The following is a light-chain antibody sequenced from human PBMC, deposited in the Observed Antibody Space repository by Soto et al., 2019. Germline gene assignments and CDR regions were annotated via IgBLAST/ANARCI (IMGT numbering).Light chain of an antibody. J-gene: IGKJ3*01. CDR1: QSVRRSY. V-gene: IGKV3-20*01. CDR2: GAS. Sequence: EVVLTQSPGTLSLSPGGRATLSCRASQSVRRSYLAWYQQKPGQAPRLLIYGASSRATGIPDRFSGSRSGTDFTLTISRLDPEDFEVYFWQQYGSSPFTFGPGTKVYIK. CDR3: QQYGSSPFT.